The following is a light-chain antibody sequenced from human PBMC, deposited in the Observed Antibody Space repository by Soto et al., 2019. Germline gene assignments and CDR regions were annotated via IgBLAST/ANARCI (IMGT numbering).Light chain of an antibody. V-gene: IGLV2-8*01. CDR2: EVD. J-gene: IGLJ3*02. Sequence: QSALTQPPSASGSPGQSLTISCAGTGSDVGAYKYVSWYQQHPGKAPKLIIYEVDKRPSGVPDRFSGSKSGNTASLTVSGLQAEDEADYYCSSYGGNNNLVFGGGTKVTVL. CDR1: GSDVGAYKY. CDR3: SSYGGNNNLV.